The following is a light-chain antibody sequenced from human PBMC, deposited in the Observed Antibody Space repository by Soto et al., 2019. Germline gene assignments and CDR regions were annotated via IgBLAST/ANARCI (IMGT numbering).Light chain of an antibody. CDR2: RTS. CDR1: QSISSN. J-gene: IGKJ4*01. Sequence: EIVITQSPATLSVSPGERATLSCMASQSISSNLAWYQQKPGQAPRLLMFRTSSRATGFPARFSGSGSGTEFNLTISSLQSEDFGVYYCQQYNNWPRATFGGGTKVDI. CDR3: QQYNNWPRAT. V-gene: IGKV3-15*01.